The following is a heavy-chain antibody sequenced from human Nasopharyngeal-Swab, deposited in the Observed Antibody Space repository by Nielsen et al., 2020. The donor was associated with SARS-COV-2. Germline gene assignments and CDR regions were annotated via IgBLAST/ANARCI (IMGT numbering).Heavy chain of an antibody. CDR2: ISYDGSSK. Sequence: GGPLRPSCPASGSTFSNFAMHWVRQAPGKGLEWVAVISYDGSSKYDADSVRGRFPVARDNSINTLYLQMSSLKIEDTAVYYCARAYTNNGWGHFDHWGQGTLVTVSS. CDR1: GSTFSNFA. CDR3: ARAYTNNGWGHFDH. V-gene: IGHV3-30-3*01. D-gene: IGHD6-19*01. J-gene: IGHJ4*02.